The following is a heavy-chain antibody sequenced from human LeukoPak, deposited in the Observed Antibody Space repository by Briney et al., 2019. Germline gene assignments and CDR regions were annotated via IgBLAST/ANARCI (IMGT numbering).Heavy chain of an antibody. CDR3: ARALPGIAAAGRDHLDY. Sequence: SQTLSLTCTVSGSSISSGDYYWSWIRQPPGKGLEWIGYIYYSGSTYYNPSLKSRVTISVDTSKNQFSLKLSSVTAADTAVYYCARALPGIAAAGRDHLDYWGQGTLVTVSS. D-gene: IGHD6-13*01. V-gene: IGHV4-30-4*08. J-gene: IGHJ4*02. CDR2: IYYSGST. CDR1: GSSISSGDYY.